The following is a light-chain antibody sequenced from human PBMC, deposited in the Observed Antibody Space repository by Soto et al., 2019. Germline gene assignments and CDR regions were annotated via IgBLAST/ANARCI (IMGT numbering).Light chain of an antibody. J-gene: IGKJ1*01. CDR3: QQYGSSPVT. Sequence: EIVLTQSPGTLSLSPGERATLSCRASQSVSSSYLAWYQQKPGQAPRLLIYGASSRATGIPERFSGSGSGTDFSLTISRLEPEEFAVYYCQQYGSSPVTFGRGTKVEIK. CDR1: QSVSSSY. V-gene: IGKV3-20*01. CDR2: GAS.